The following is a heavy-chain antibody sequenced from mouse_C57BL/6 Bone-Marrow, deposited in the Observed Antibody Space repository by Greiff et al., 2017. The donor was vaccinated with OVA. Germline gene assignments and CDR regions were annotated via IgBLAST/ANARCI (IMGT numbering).Heavy chain of an antibody. CDR1: GFSFNTYA. J-gene: IGHJ4*01. D-gene: IGHD1-1*01. CDR3: VRRGYYGSSYVGIYYAMDY. V-gene: IGHV10-1*01. CDR2: IRSKSNNYAT. Sequence: DVKLVESGGGLVQPKGSLKLSCAASGFSFNTYAMNWVRQAPGKGLEWVARIRSKSNNYATYYADSVKDRFTISRDDSESMLYLQMNNLKTEDTAMYYCVRRGYYGSSYVGIYYAMDYWGQGTSVTVSS.